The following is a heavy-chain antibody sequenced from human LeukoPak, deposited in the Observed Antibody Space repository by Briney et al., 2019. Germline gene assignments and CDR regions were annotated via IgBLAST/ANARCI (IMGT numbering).Heavy chain of an antibody. CDR2: MHSDCST. CDR1: GFAVSSNY. Sequence: GGSLRLSCAASGFAVSSNYMSWVRQPPGKGLEWVSVMHSDCSTYYSDSVKGRFTISRYNLKNTMSLQMDSLRGEDTAVYYCARDQVLRGSYRTYYYGMDVWGKGTTVTVSS. V-gene: IGHV3-53*01. CDR3: ARDQVLRGSYRTYYYGMDV. D-gene: IGHD3-16*01. J-gene: IGHJ6*04.